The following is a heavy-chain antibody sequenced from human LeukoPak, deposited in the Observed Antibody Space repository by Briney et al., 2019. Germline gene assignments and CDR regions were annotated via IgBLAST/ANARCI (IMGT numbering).Heavy chain of an antibody. CDR3: AKGGSYSGSLFDS. J-gene: IGHJ5*01. CDR1: GFTFSSYA. V-gene: IGHV3-23*01. CDR2: ISGGGDDK. Sequence: GGSLRLSCAASGFTFSSYAMSWVRQAPGKGLEWVSFISGGGDDKYYADSVRGRFTMSRDNSKNTLFLQMNSLRGEDTAVYYCAKGGSYSGSLFDSWGQGSLVTVSS. D-gene: IGHD1-26*01.